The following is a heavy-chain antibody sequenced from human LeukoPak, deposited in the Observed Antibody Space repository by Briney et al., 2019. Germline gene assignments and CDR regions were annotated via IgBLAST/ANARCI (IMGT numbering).Heavy chain of an antibody. D-gene: IGHD6-19*01. CDR1: QFMFSTYA. CDR2: ISDNGGTA. V-gene: IGHV3-23*01. J-gene: IGHJ4*02. CDR3: AKRGPVTGTKYFDY. Sequence: GGSLRLSCAASQFMFSTYAMYWVRQAPGKGLEWVSGISDNGGTAYYADSVKGRFTISRDNSKNMLYLRMNSLRAEDTAVYYCAKRGPVTGTKYFDYWGQGTLVTVSS.